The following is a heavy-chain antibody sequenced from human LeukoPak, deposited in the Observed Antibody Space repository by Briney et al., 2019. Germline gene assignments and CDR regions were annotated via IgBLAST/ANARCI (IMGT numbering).Heavy chain of an antibody. V-gene: IGHV1-18*01. J-gene: IGHJ4*02. Sequence: ASVKVSCKASGYTFTSYGISWVRQAPGQGLEWMGWISAYNGNTNYAQKLQGRVTMTTDTSTSTAYMELRSLRSDDTAVYYCAREGPGRFLEWHRPFDYWGQGTLVTVSS. CDR2: ISAYNGNT. D-gene: IGHD3-3*01. CDR1: GYTFTSYG. CDR3: AREGPGRFLEWHRPFDY.